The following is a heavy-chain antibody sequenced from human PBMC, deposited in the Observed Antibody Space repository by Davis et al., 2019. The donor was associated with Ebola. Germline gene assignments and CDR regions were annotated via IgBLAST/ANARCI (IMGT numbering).Heavy chain of an antibody. CDR3: ARDGGGDYYYYYGMDV. J-gene: IGHJ6*02. CDR1: GFTFSSYS. D-gene: IGHD3-16*01. CDR2: ISSSSSYI. Sequence: GESLKISCAASGFTFSSYSMNWVRQAPGKGLEWVSSISSSSSYIYYADSVKGRFTISRDNAKNSLYLQMNSLRAEDTAVYYCARDGGGDYYYYYGMDVWGQGTTVTVSS. V-gene: IGHV3-21*01.